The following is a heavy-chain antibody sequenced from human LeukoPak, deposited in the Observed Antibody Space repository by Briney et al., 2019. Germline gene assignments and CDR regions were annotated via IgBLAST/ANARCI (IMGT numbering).Heavy chain of an antibody. Sequence: ASVKVSCKAFGYMFNRYGVNWVRQATGQGLEWMGWMNPNSGNTGYAQKFQGRVTMTRNTSISTAYMELSSLRSEDTAVYYCARGYYDSSGYSNWFDPWGQGTLVTVSS. CDR1: GYMFNRYG. D-gene: IGHD3-22*01. V-gene: IGHV1-8*01. J-gene: IGHJ5*02. CDR2: MNPNSGNT. CDR3: ARGYYDSSGYSNWFDP.